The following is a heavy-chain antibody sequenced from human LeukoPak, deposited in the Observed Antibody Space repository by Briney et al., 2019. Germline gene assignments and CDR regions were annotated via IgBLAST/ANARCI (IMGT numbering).Heavy chain of an antibody. CDR2: IYYSWST. CDR1: GGSISSYH. CDR3: ARGLTMVRGVVTYDY. V-gene: IGHV4-59*08. Sequence: PSETLSLTCTVSGGSISSYHWSWIRQPPGKGLEGIGYIYYSWSTNYNPSLKSRVTISVDTSKNQFSLKLSSVTAADTAVYYCARGLTMVRGVVTYDYWGQGTLVTVSS. J-gene: IGHJ4*02. D-gene: IGHD3-10*01.